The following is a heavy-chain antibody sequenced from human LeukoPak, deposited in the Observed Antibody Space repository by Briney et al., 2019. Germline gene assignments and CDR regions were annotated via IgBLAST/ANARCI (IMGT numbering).Heavy chain of an antibody. CDR3: ARPVLGDGTVAAQFEH. D-gene: IGHD2-15*01. V-gene: IGHV1-2*02. Sequence: ASVKVSCKASGYTFTGDYMYWVRQAPGQGLEWMGWINPNSGGTKYAQKFQDRVTMTRDTSISTAYMELSRLRSDDTAVYSCARPVLGDGTVAAQFEHWGQGTLVTVSS. CDR2: INPNSGGT. CDR1: GYTFTGDY. J-gene: IGHJ4*02.